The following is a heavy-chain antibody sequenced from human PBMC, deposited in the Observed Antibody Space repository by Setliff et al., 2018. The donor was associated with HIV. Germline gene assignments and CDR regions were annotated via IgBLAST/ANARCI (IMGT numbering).Heavy chain of an antibody. CDR2: IRNKANSFTI. V-gene: IGHV3-72*01. Sequence: GGSLRLSCAASGFTLSDHYMDWVRQAPGKGLEWVGRIRNKANSFTIEYAASVKGRFTISKDESKNLLFLQMNSLKTEDTAVYYCANMQWASNAWYSFDYWGQGALVTVSS. J-gene: IGHJ4*02. CDR1: GFTLSDHY. D-gene: IGHD6-19*01. CDR3: ANMQWASNAWYSFDY.